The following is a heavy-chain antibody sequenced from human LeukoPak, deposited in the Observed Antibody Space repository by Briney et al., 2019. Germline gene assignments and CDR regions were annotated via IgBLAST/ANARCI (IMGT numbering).Heavy chain of an antibody. Sequence: SQTLSLTCAISGDSVFSNSVGWNWIRQSPSRGLEWLGRTYYRSKWYNDYAISVKSRITINPDTSKNQFSLQLNSVTPEDTALHYCARDHKGYGSGSYYDYWGQGTLVTVSS. CDR1: GDSVFSNSVG. V-gene: IGHV6-1*01. D-gene: IGHD3-10*01. CDR2: TYYRSKWYN. CDR3: ARDHKGYGSGSYYDY. J-gene: IGHJ4*02.